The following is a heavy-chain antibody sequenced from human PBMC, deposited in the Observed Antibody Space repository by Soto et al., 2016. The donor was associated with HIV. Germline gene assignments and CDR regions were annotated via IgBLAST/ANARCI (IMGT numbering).Heavy chain of an antibody. CDR2: IIPIFGTA. CDR1: GGTFSNYA. D-gene: IGHD1-26*01. Sequence: QVQLVQSGAEVKKPGSSVKVSCKASGGTFSNYAISWVRQAPGQGLEWMGGIIPIFGTANYAQKFQGRVTITADESTSTAYMELSSLRSEDTAVYYCARDHGPIYSGNYYPYGMDVWGPRDHGHRLL. CDR3: ARDHGPIYSGNYYPYGMDV. V-gene: IGHV1-69*13. J-gene: IGHJ6*02.